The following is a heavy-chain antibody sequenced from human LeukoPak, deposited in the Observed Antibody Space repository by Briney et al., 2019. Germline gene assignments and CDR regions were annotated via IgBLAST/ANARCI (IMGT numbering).Heavy chain of an antibody. Sequence: SETLSLTCTVSGGSMSPYHWGWIRQPPGKGLEWTGYIYYSGSTNYNPSLKSRVTISVDTSKNQFSLKLSSVTAADTAVYYCARTDYSAELDYWGQGTLVTVSS. CDR2: IYYSGST. CDR3: ARTDYSAELDY. V-gene: IGHV4-59*12. J-gene: IGHJ4*02. D-gene: IGHD3-16*01. CDR1: GGSMSPYH.